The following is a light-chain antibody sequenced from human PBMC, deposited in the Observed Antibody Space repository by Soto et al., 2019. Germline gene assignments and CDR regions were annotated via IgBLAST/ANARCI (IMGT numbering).Light chain of an antibody. CDR3: QQYNNWPTIT. CDR1: QRVSSDS. Sequence: EIVLTQSPDTLSLSPGERATLSCRASQRVSSDSLAWYQQQPGQAPRLLIYSTSNRATGIPDRFSGSGSGTDFTLTIRRLEPEDFAVYYCQQYNNWPTITFGQGTRREIK. J-gene: IGKJ5*01. V-gene: IGKV3-20*01. CDR2: STS.